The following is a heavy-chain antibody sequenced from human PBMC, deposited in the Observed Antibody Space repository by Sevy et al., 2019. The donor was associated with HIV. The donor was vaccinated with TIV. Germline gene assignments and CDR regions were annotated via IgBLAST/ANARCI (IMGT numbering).Heavy chain of an antibody. CDR3: TRGSGIDYYEKGMDL. CDR2: ISKSSSYI. D-gene: IGHD3-10*01. Sequence: GGPLRLSCAASGSSFESFAMNWVRQAPGKGLEWVAYISKSSSYIYYADSVKGRFTISRDNAKNSLFLQMNSLGAEDTAIYYCTRGSGIDYYEKGMDLWGHGTTVTVSS. J-gene: IGHJ6*02. V-gene: IGHV3-21*04. CDR1: GSSFESFA.